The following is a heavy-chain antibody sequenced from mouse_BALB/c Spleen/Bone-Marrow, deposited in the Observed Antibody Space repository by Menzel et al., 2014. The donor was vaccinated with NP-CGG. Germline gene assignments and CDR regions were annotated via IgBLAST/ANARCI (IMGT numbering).Heavy chain of an antibody. CDR1: GFTFTDYY. V-gene: IGHV7-3*02. CDR2: IRNKANGYTT. J-gene: IGHJ4*01. CDR3: ARDDYYAMDY. Sequence: DVKLVESGGGLVQPGGSLRLSCATSGFTFTDYYMSWVRQPPGKALEWLGFIRNKANGYTTEYSASVEGRFTISGDNSQSILYLQMNTLRAEDSATYYCARDDYYAMDYWGQGTSVTVSS.